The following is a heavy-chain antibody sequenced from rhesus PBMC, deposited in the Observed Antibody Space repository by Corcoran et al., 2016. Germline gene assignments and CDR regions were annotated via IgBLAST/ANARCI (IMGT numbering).Heavy chain of an antibody. CDR3: ARSRNYNFWSGYYFDY. CDR1: GFSLSTSGMG. CDR2: IYWEDDK. Sequence: QVTLKESGPALVKPTQTLTLTCTFSGFSLSTSGMGLGWQRQPARKTLEWLAHIYWEDDKGYSPSLKSSLTLSKDTSKNQVVLTMTNMDPMDTATYYCARSRNYNFWSGYYFDYWGQGVLVTVSS. D-gene: IGHD3-3*01. J-gene: IGHJ4*01. V-gene: IGHV2-174*02.